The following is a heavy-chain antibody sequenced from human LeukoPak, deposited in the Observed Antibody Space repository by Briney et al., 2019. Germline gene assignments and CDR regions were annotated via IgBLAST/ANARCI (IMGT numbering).Heavy chain of an antibody. CDR3: AREGLGSGRGGDFDL. J-gene: IGHJ2*01. V-gene: IGHV4-38-2*02. CDR2: IHHSGST. CDR1: GYSISSGYY. Sequence: SETLSLTCTVSGYSISSGYYWGWIRQPPGKGLEWIGSIHHSGSTYYNPSLKSRVTISIDTSKNQFSLKLTSVPAADTAVYYCAREGLGSGRGGDFDLWGRGTLVTVSS. D-gene: IGHD2-15*01.